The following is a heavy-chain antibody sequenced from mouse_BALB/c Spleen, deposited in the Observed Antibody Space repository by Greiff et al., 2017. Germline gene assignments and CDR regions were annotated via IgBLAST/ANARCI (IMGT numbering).Heavy chain of an antibody. V-gene: IGHV14-4*02. CDR1: GFNIQDYH. D-gene: IGHD2-13*01. J-gene: IGHJ4*01. CDR2: IDPENGDI. Sequence: EVQLQESGAELVRPGASVKLSCTASGFNIQDYHMHWVKQRPEQGLEWIGWIDPENGDIEYAPKFKGKATVTADTSSNTAYLQLSSLTSEDTAVYYFNLIIYGDYDAMDYWGQGTSVTVSS. CDR3: NLIIYGDYDAMDY.